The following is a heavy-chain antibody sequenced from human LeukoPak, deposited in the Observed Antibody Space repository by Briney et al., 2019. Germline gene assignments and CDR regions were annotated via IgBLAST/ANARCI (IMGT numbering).Heavy chain of an antibody. CDR3: ARGGRTVTTPVGVDY. V-gene: IGHV3-21*01. CDR1: GFTFSSYT. Sequence: PGGSLRLSCAASGFTFSSYTMNCVTQAPGKGLECVSSISYSNSYICYADSVKGRFTISRDTPKNSLYLQMNSLRAEDTAVYYCARGGRTVTTPVGVDYWGQGTLVTVSS. D-gene: IGHD4-17*01. CDR2: ISYSNSYI. J-gene: IGHJ4*02.